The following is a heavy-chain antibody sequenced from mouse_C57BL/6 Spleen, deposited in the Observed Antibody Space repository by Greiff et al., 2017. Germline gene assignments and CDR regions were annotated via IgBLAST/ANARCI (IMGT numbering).Heavy chain of an antibody. Sequence: EVQVVESGGGLVKPGGSLKLSCAASGFTFSDYGMHWVRQAPEKGLEWVAYISSGSSTIYYADTVKGRFTISRDNAKNTLFLQMTSLRSEDTAMYYCARKVTTVVASGAMDYWGQGTSVTDSS. V-gene: IGHV5-17*01. CDR1: GFTFSDYG. CDR2: ISSGSSTI. D-gene: IGHD1-1*01. CDR3: ARKVTTVVASGAMDY. J-gene: IGHJ4*01.